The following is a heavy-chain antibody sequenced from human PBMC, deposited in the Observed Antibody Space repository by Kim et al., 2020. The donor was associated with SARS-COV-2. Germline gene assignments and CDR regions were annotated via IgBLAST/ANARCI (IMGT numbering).Heavy chain of an antibody. D-gene: IGHD1-1*01. Sequence: GSGSTYYPDAVKRRFTISRDNSKTSLYLQMNSLRAEDTAVYCCATTWKFWGQGTLVTVSS. CDR3: ATTWKF. V-gene: IGHV3-23*01. CDR2: GSGST. J-gene: IGHJ4*02.